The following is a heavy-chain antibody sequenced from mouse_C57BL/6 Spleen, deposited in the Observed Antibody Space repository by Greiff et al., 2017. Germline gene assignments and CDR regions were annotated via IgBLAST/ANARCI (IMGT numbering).Heavy chain of an antibody. CDR1: GYTFTSYW. CDR3: ARRARYFPGFGY. V-gene: IGHV1-53*01. CDR2: INPSSGST. Sequence: QVQLQQPGAELVKPGASVKLSCKASGYTFTSYWMHWVKQRPGQGLEWIGKINPSSGSTNYNEKFKSKATLTVDTSSTTAYMQLSSLTSEDSAFYYCARRARYFPGFGYWGQGTTVTVSA. D-gene: IGHD1-1*01. J-gene: IGHJ3*01.